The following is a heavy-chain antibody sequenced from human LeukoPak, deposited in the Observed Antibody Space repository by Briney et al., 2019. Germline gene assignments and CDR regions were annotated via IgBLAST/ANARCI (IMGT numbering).Heavy chain of an antibody. Sequence: SEPVSLTCTVSGGSISSYYWSWIRQPPGKGLEWIGYIYYSGSTSYNPSLKSRVTISVDTSKNQFSLKLSSVTAADTAVYYCARGGRSSGWAFDYWGQGTLGSVSS. V-gene: IGHV4-59*01. CDR3: ARGGRSSGWAFDY. CDR2: IYYSGST. J-gene: IGHJ4*02. CDR1: GGSISSYY. D-gene: IGHD6-19*01.